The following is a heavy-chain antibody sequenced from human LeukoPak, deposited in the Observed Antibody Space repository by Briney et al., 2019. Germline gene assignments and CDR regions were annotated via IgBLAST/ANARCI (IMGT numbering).Heavy chain of an antibody. CDR3: ARDVGPNWNPAGYMDV. Sequence: ASVKVSCKASGYTFTSYGISWVRQAPGQGLEWMGWISAYNGNTNYAQKLQGRVTMTTDTSTSTAYMELSRLRSDDTAVYYCARDVGPNWNPAGYMDVWGKGTTVTVSS. D-gene: IGHD1-20*01. CDR1: GYTFTSYG. CDR2: ISAYNGNT. V-gene: IGHV1-18*01. J-gene: IGHJ6*03.